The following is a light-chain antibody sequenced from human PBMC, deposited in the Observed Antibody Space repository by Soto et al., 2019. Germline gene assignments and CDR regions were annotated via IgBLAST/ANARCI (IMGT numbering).Light chain of an antibody. J-gene: IGLJ1*01. CDR2: GYN. Sequence: SVLTQPPSASVTPGQAITISCSGGSSNIGINTVNRYEHLPGTAPRLLIYGYNKRPSGVPDRFSGSKYCTLASLAISGLQSEDAGHYYCATWDDSLDVNVFGTRTQLTV. V-gene: IGLV1-44*01. CDR3: ATWDDSLDVNV. CDR1: SSNIGINT.